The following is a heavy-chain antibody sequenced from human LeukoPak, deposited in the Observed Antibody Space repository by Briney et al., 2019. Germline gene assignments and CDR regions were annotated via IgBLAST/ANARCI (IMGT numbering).Heavy chain of an antibody. J-gene: IGHJ5*02. V-gene: IGHV3-48*03. CDR3: ARAVAAWFDP. CDR2: MSSSGTTI. D-gene: IGHD6-19*01. CDR1: GFTFSSYE. Sequence: PGGSLRLSCTASGFTFSSYEMNWLRQAPGKGLEWISYMSSSGTTIYYADSVKGRFTISRDNAKNSLYLEMNSLRVDDTAVYYGARAVAAWFDPWGQGTLVTVSS.